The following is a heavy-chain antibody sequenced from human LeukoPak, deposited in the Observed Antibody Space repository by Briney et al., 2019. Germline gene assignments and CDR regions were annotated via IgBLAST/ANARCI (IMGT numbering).Heavy chain of an antibody. J-gene: IGHJ4*02. CDR2: ISSSSSYI. D-gene: IGHD2-21*02. Sequence: GGSLRLSCAASGFXFSTYSMNWVREAPGKGLEWVSSISSSSSYIYYADSVKGRFTISRDNAKNSLYLQMNSLRAEDTAVYYCARGTYCGGDCLSNWGQGTLVTVSS. CDR1: GFXFSTYS. V-gene: IGHV3-21*01. CDR3: ARGTYCGGDCLSN.